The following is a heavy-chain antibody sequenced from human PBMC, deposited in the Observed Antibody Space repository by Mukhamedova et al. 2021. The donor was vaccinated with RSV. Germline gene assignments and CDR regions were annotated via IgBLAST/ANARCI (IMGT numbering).Heavy chain of an antibody. CDR3: AKDDRWSAYY. D-gene: IGHD3-3*01. J-gene: IGHJ2*01. Sequence: GLEWVAFIRSDGRNEDYADSVKGRFTISRDSSKSTLYLQMNSLRFEDTAVYYCAKDDRWSAYYWGRGTLVTVSS. V-gene: IGHV3-30*02. CDR2: IRSDGRNE.